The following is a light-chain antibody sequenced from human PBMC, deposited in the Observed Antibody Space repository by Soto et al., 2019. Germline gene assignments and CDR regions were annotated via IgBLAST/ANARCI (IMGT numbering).Light chain of an antibody. CDR3: GSYASSNMFWL. V-gene: IGLV2-14*01. Sequence: QSALTQPASVSASPGQSITISCTGTTSDIGGYNYVSWYQHHPGKAPKLIIYEVTKRPSGVSDRFSGSKSGSTASLTISGLQPEDEADYHCGSYASSNMFWLFGGGTKLTVL. CDR1: TSDIGGYNY. J-gene: IGLJ3*02. CDR2: EVT.